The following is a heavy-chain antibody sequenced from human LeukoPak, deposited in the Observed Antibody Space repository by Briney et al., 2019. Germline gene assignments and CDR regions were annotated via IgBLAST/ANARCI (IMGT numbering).Heavy chain of an antibody. CDR1: GGSFSGYY. J-gene: IGHJ4*02. CDR2: AFYSGTT. D-gene: IGHD1-14*01. CDR3: ARTPGNTLDY. V-gene: IGHV4-59*01. Sequence: SETLSLTCAVYGGSFSGYYWTWIRQPPGKGLEWIGYAFYSGTTNYNPSLKSRVTISVDTSKKQFSLKLNSVTAADTAVYYCARTPGNTLDYWGQGTLVSVSS.